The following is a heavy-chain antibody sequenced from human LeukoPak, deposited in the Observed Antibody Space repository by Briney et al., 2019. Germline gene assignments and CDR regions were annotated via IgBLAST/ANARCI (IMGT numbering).Heavy chain of an antibody. V-gene: IGHV3-23*01. D-gene: IGHD1-1*01. CDR2: IRHSDGNT. Sequence: PGGSLRLSCAASGFTFNTYTMYWVRQAPGKGLEWVSGIRHSDGNTYYADSVKGRFTIYSDKSRDTLFLQMNGLRAEDTALYYCAKGLERESRLDSWGQGTLVTVSS. J-gene: IGHJ4*02. CDR3: AKGLERESRLDS. CDR1: GFTFNTYT.